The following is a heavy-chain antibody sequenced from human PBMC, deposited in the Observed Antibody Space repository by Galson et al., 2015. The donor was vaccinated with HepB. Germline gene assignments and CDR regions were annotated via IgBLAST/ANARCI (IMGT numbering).Heavy chain of an antibody. D-gene: IGHD6-19*01. CDR2: ISGRGVTT. CDR3: AKSKDSGWSYNAFDI. V-gene: IGHV3-23*01. J-gene: IGHJ3*02. Sequence: SLRLSCAASGFSFSNYAMTWVRQPPGKGLQWVANISGRGVTTYDADSVKGQFTISRDNSKNTLYLEMNTLRADDTAVYFCAKSKDSGWSYNAFDIWGQGTMVTVSS. CDR1: GFSFSNYA.